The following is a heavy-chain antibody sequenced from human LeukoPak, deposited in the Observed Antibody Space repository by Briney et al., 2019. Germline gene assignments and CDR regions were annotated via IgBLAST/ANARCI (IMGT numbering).Heavy chain of an antibody. Sequence: GGSLRLSCAASGFTFSSYSMNWVRQAPGKGLEWVSSISSSSSYIYYADSAKGRFTISRDNAKNSLYLQMNSLRAEDTAVYYCASLGYCSSTSCYGLDYWGQGTLVTVSS. CDR1: GFTFSSYS. CDR3: ASLGYCSSTSCYGLDY. CDR2: ISSSSSYI. D-gene: IGHD2-2*01. J-gene: IGHJ4*02. V-gene: IGHV3-21*01.